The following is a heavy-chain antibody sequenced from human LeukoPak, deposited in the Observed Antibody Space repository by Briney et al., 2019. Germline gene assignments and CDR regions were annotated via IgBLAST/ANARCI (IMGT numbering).Heavy chain of an antibody. V-gene: IGHV4-39*07. CDR3: ARAPRYSSGWYESDAFDI. J-gene: IGHJ3*02. Sequence: PSETLSLTCTVSGGSISSSSYYWGWIRQPPGKGLEWIGSIYYSGSTYYNPSLKSRVTISVDTSKNQFSLKLSSVTAADTAVYYCARAPRYSSGWYESDAFDIWGQGTMVTVSS. CDR2: IYYSGST. D-gene: IGHD6-19*01. CDR1: GGSISSSSYY.